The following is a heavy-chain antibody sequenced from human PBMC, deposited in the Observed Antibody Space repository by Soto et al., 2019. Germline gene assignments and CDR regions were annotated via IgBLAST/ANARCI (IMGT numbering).Heavy chain of an antibody. CDR2: ISSTTNYI. CDR1: GFTFTRYS. J-gene: IGHJ4*02. V-gene: IGHV3-21*06. CDR3: ARESEDLTSNFDY. Sequence: GGSLRLSCAASGFTFTRYSMNWVRQAPGKGLEWVSSISSTTNYIYYGDSMKGRFTISRDNAKNSLYLEMNSLRAEDTAGYYCARESEDLTSNFDYWGQGTLVTVSS.